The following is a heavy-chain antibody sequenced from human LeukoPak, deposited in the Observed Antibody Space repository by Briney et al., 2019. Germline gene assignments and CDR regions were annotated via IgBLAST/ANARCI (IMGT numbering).Heavy chain of an antibody. J-gene: IGHJ4*02. CDR2: IRYDGSNK. CDR3: AKAANEWELLAGYFDY. D-gene: IGHD1-26*01. V-gene: IGHV3-30*02. CDR1: GFTFSSYD. Sequence: GGSLRLSCAASGFTFSSYDMHWVRQAPGKGLEWVAFIRYDGSNKYYADSVKGRFTISRDNSKNTLYLQMNSLRAEDTAVYYCAKAANEWELLAGYFDYWGQGTLVTVSS.